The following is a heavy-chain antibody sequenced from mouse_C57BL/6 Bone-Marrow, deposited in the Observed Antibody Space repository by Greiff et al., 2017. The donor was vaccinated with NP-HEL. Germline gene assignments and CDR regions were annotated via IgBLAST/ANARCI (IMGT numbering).Heavy chain of an antibody. D-gene: IGHD2-3*01. CDR3: ARVDGYYLDWFAY. J-gene: IGHJ3*01. CDR2: ISSGSSTI. V-gene: IGHV5-17*01. CDR1: GFTFSDYG. Sequence: EVKLVESGGGLVKPGGSLKLSCAASGFTFSDYGMHWVRQAPEKGLEWVAYISSGSSTIYYADTVKGRFTISRDNAKNTLFLQMTSLRSEDTAMYYCARVDGYYLDWFAYWGQGTLVTVSA.